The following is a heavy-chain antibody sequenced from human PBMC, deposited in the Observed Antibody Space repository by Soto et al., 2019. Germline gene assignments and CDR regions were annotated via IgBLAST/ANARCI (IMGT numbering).Heavy chain of an antibody. CDR1: GDSISSGDRY. D-gene: IGHD2-21*01. V-gene: IGHV4-30-4*01. CDR3: GKKDSGYGMDV. J-gene: IGHJ6*02. Sequence: QVQLQESGPGLVKPSQTLSLTCTVSGDSISSGDRYWSWIHQPPGKGLEWIGNIYHTGSAYYNSSLKSRLTISVDTSKNQFSLRLISVTAADTAVYYCGKKDSGYGMDVWGQGTTVTVSS. CDR2: IYHTGSA.